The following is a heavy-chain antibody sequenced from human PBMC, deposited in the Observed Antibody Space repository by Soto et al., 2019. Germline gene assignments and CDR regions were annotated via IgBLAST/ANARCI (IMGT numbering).Heavy chain of an antibody. CDR2: INPSGGST. CDR3: ARDRTEGQLVLLYGMDV. V-gene: IGHV1-46*01. CDR1: GYTFTSYY. Sequence: GASVKVSCKASGYTFTSYYMHWVRQAPGQGLEWMGIINPSGGSTSYAQKFQGRVTMTRDTSTSTVYMELSSLRSEDTAVYYCARDRTEGQLVLLYGMDVWGQGTTVTVSS. J-gene: IGHJ6*02. D-gene: IGHD6-6*01.